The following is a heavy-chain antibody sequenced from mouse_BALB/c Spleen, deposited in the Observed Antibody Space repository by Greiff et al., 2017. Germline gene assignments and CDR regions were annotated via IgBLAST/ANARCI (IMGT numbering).Heavy chain of an antibody. D-gene: IGHD1-1*01. CDR1: GFTFSDYY. Sequence: EVKLVESGGGLVKPGGSLKLSCAASGFTFSDYYMYWVRQTPEKGLEWVATISAGGSYTYYPDSVKGRFTITRDNAKNNLYLQMSSLKSEDTAMYYCARDGKYYYGSSYVYDFDYWGQGTTLTVSS. CDR3: ARDGKYYYGSSYVYDFDY. J-gene: IGHJ2*01. CDR2: ISAGGSYT. V-gene: IGHV5-4*02.